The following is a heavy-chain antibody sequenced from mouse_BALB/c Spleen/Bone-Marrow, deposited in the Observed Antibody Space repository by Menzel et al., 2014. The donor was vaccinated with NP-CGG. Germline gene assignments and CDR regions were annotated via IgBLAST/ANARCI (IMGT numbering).Heavy chain of an antibody. J-gene: IGHJ2*01. CDR1: GYAFSSPW. CDR3: ARSGYDYENY. V-gene: IGHV1-82*01. D-gene: IGHD2-4*01. Sequence: VKLVESGPELVKPGASVKISCKASGYAFSSPWMNWVKQRPGQGLEWIGRIYPGDGDTNYNGKFKGKATLTADKSSSTAYMQLSSLTSVDSAVYFCARSGYDYENYWGQGTTLTVSS. CDR2: IYPGDGDT.